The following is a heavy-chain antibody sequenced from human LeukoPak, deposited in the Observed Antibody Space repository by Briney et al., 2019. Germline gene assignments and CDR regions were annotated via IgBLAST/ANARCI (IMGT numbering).Heavy chain of an antibody. D-gene: IGHD3-10*01. CDR3: AKDHGSGLIDY. J-gene: IGHJ4*02. CDR2: ITWNSGTI. CDR1: GFTFDDYA. V-gene: IGHV3-9*01. Sequence: GGSLRLSCAPTGFTFDDYAMPWVRKVPGKDLEWVSGITWNSGTIDYADSVKGRFTISRDNAKNFLYLQMNSLRAEDTALYYCAKDHGSGLIDYWGQGTLVTVSS.